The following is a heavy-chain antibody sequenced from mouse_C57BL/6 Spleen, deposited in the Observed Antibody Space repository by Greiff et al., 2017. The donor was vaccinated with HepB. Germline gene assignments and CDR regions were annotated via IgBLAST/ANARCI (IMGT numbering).Heavy chain of an antibody. CDR1: GFSLTSYG. J-gene: IGHJ4*01. CDR2: IWSDGST. Sequence: QVQLKESGPGLVAPSQSLSITCTVSGFSLTSYGVHWVRQPPGKGLEWLVVIWSDGSTTYNSALNSRLSISKDNSKSQVFLKMNSLQTDDTAMYYCARHANGDYAMDYWGQGTSVTVSS. D-gene: IGHD4-1*01. V-gene: IGHV2-6-1*01. CDR3: ARHANGDYAMDY.